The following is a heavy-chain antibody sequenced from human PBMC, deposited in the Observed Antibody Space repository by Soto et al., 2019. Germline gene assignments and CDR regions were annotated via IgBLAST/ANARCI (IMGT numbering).Heavy chain of an antibody. Sequence: SETLSLTCTVSGGSISSYYWSWIRQPPGKGLEWIGYIYYSGSTNYNPSLKSRVTISVDTSKNQFSLKLSSVTAADTAVYYCARLASPHNTLIVVVILFDYWGQGTPVTVSS. CDR3: ARLASPHNTLIVVVILFDY. J-gene: IGHJ4*02. CDR1: GGSISSYY. D-gene: IGHD3-22*01. CDR2: IYYSGST. V-gene: IGHV4-59*08.